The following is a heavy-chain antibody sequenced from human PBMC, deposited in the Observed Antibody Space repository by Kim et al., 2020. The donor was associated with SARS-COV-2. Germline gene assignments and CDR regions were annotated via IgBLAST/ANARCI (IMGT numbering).Heavy chain of an antibody. J-gene: IGHJ4*01. CDR2: INYHGGS. Sequence: SETLSLTCAVSGGSISGYNWCWCRRHPGRGLLWFVGINYHGGSTNYQPPMNRRTILADTNSNNLSLLQLTFVTAAAAAYYYCAGGAAALKQLLCCFYYWG. D-gene: IGHD6-25*01. CDR3: AGGAAALKQLLCCFYY. CDR1: GGSISGYN. V-gene: IGHV4-34*04.